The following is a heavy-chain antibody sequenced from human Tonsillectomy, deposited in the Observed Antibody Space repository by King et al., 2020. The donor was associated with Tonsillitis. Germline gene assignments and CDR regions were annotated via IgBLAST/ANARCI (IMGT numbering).Heavy chain of an antibody. CDR3: ARGGIAVAGIYYYYYMDV. CDR2: ISSSGSTI. V-gene: IGHV3-48*03. D-gene: IGHD6-19*01. Sequence: EVQLVESGGGLVQPGGSLRLSCAASGFTFSSYEMNWVRQAPGKGLEWVSYISSSGSTIYYADSVKGRFTISRDNAKNSLYLQMNSLRAEDTAVYYCARGGIAVAGIYYYYYMDVWGKGTTVTVSS. CDR1: GFTFSSYE. J-gene: IGHJ6*03.